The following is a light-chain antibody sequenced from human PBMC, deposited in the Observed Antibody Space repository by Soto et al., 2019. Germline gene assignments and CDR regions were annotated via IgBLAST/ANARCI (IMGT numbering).Light chain of an antibody. CDR1: QNLVHSDGNTY. Sequence: DIVLTQTPLSSPVTLGQPASISCRSSQNLVHSDGNTYLSWVQQRPGQPPRLLIYQISNRFSGVLNRVSGSGAGTDFTLTISRVEAEDVGIYSCVQFSHFPRTFGQGTKVEIK. CDR2: QIS. V-gene: IGKV2-24*01. CDR3: VQFSHFPRT. J-gene: IGKJ1*01.